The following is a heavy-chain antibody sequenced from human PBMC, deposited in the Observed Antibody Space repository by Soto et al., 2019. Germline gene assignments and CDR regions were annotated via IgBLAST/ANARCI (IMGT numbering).Heavy chain of an antibody. V-gene: IGHV1-69*02. CDR1: GGTFSSYT. Sequence: QVQLVQSGAEVKKPGSSVKVSCKASGGTFSSYTISWVRQAPGQGLEWMGRIIPILGIANYAQKFQGRVTXIADKSTSTAYMELSSLRSEDTAVYYCAAAKGPYDYWGQGTLVTVSS. J-gene: IGHJ4*02. CDR3: AAAKGPYDY. D-gene: IGHD6-25*01. CDR2: IIPILGIA.